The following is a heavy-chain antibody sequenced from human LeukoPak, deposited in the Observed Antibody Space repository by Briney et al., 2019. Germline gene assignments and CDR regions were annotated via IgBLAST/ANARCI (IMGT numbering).Heavy chain of an antibody. D-gene: IGHD3-10*01. Sequence: SETLSLTCTVSGYSISSGYYWGWIRQPPGKGLEWIGSIFYPGSTYYNPSLGSRVTLSVDTSENQLSLKVKSVTAADTAVYYCARGKNIDSGSYNVFDYWGQGTLVTVSS. V-gene: IGHV4-38-2*02. J-gene: IGHJ4*02. CDR2: IFYPGST. CDR3: ARGKNIDSGSYNVFDY. CDR1: GYSISSGYY.